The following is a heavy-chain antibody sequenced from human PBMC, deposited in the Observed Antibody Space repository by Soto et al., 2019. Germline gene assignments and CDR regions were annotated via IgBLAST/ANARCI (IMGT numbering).Heavy chain of an antibody. CDR2: IYPGDSDT. J-gene: IGHJ4*02. CDR3: AGLAPYSSGSYDY. CDR1: GYSFTRYC. Sequence: ESLKISCTGSGYSFTRYCIGWVRQMPGKGLEWMGIIYPGDSDTRYSPSFQGQVTISADKSISTAYLQWSSLKASDTAMYYCAGLAPYSSGSYDYWGQGTLVTVSS. D-gene: IGHD6-19*01. V-gene: IGHV5-51*01.